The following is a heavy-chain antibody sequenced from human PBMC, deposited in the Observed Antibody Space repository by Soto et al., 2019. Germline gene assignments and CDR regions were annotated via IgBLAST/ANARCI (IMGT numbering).Heavy chain of an antibody. CDR3: ARDFLYGSPYFGIYPDHYNWFDP. D-gene: IGHD3-10*01. J-gene: IGHJ5*02. Sequence: GGSLRLSCAASGFTFSSYSMNWVRQAPGKGLEWVSSISSSSSYIYYADSVKGRFTISRDNAKNSLYLQMNSLRAEDTAVYYCARDFLYGSPYFGIYPDHYNWFDPWGQGTLVTVSS. V-gene: IGHV3-21*01. CDR2: ISSSSSYI. CDR1: GFTFSSYS.